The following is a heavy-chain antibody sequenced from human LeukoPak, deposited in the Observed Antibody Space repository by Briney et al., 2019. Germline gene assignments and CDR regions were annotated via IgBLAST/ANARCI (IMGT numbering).Heavy chain of an antibody. Sequence: GGTLRLSCAASGFAFSSYGMSWVRQAPGKGLEWVVTIGESGGSTYYADSVKGRFTISRDNSKNTLYLQMSSLRAEDTAVYYCARFGYTSSLDYWGQGTLVTVSS. D-gene: IGHD6-13*01. J-gene: IGHJ4*02. CDR3: ARFGYTSSLDY. CDR1: GFAFSSYG. CDR2: IGESGGST. V-gene: IGHV3-23*01.